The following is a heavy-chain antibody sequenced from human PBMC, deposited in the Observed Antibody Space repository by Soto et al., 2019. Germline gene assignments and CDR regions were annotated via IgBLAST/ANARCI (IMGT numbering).Heavy chain of an antibody. D-gene: IGHD3-22*01. CDR1: GYTLTELS. J-gene: IGHJ1*01. V-gene: IGHV1-24*01. Sequence: ASVKVSCKVSGYTLTELSMHWVRQAPGKGLEWMGGFDPEDGETIYAQKFQGRVTMTEDTSTDTAYMELSSLRSEDTAVYYCATVKDYYDSSGYYYGFLGYIQHWGQGTLVTVSS. CDR2: FDPEDGET. CDR3: ATVKDYYDSSGYYYGFLGYIQH.